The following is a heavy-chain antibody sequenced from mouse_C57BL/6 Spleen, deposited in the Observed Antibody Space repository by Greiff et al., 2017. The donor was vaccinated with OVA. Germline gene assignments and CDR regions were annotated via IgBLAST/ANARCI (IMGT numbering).Heavy chain of an antibody. V-gene: IGHV1-82*01. Sequence: QVQLQQSGPELVKPGASVKISCKASGYAFSSSWMNWVKQRPGKGLEWIGRIYPGDGDTNYNGKFKGKATLTVDKSSSTAYMQLSSLTSEDSAVYFCAREGGQLYYYAMDYWGQGTSVTVSS. CDR1: GYAFSSSW. CDR2: IYPGDGDT. J-gene: IGHJ4*01. CDR3: AREGGQLYYYAMDY. D-gene: IGHD3-3*01.